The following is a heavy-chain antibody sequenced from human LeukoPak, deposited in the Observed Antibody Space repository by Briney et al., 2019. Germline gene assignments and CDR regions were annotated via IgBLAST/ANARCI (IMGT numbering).Heavy chain of an antibody. V-gene: IGHV3-7*03. J-gene: IGHJ4*02. CDR1: GFTFNTYA. CDR3: ASPKTPSGSYGDFDY. CDR2: IKQDGSEK. D-gene: IGHD1-26*01. Sequence: GGSLRLSCAASGFTFNTYAMSWVRQAPGKGLEWVANIKQDGSEKYYVDSVKGRFTISRDNAKNSLYLQMNSLRAEDTAVYYCASPKTPSGSYGDFDYWGQGTLVTVSS.